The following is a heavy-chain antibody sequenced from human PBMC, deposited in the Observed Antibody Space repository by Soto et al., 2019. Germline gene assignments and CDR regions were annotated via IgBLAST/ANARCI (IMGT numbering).Heavy chain of an antibody. Sequence: SVKDSCKASGGTLRSYPFSWVRQATGQGLEWMGGIIPIFGTANYAQKFQGRVTITADESTSTAYMELSSLRSEDTAVYYCAFSILDPTMADYGHLLTDIWGQRTTVTVYS. J-gene: IGHJ6*02. D-gene: IGHD5-18*01. V-gene: IGHV1-69*13. CDR2: IIPIFGTA. CDR1: GGTLRSYP. CDR3: AFSILDPTMADYGHLLTDI.